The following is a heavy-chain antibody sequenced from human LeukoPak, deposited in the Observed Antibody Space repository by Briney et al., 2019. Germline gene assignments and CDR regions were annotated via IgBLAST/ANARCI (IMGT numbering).Heavy chain of an antibody. CDR2: TYYRSKWYN. J-gene: IGHJ4*02. D-gene: IGHD3-3*01. CDR1: GDSVSSNSAA. Sequence: SQTLSLTCAISGDSVSSNSAAWNWIRQSPSRGLEWLGRTYYRSKWYNDYAVSVKSRITINPDTSKNQFSLKLSSVTAADTAVYYCARAPGITIFGVVIFSSAYFDYWGQGTLVTVSS. V-gene: IGHV6-1*01. CDR3: ARAPGITIFGVVIFSSAYFDY.